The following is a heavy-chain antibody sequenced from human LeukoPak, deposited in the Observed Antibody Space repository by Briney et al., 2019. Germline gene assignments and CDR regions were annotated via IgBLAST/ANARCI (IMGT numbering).Heavy chain of an antibody. J-gene: IGHJ1*01. CDR2: ISPSGGIT. CDR1: GFTFSSHG. CDR3: AKDDAWGRYKD. V-gene: IGHV3-23*01. D-gene: IGHD3-16*01. Sequence: GGSLRLSCAASGFTFSSHGMNWVRQALGKGLEWVSGISPSGGITYYTDSVRGRFTISRDNSKNTVSLQMNSLRGEDTAVYYCAKDDAWGRYKDWGQGTLVTVSS.